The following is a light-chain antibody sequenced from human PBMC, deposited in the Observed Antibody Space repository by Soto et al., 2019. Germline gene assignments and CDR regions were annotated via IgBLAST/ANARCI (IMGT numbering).Light chain of an antibody. V-gene: IGKV3-20*01. Sequence: EVVLTQSPGTLSLSPGERATLSCRASQSVTNKYLAWYQQKPGQAPRLLIFGSSDRATGIPDRFSGSGSGTDFTLTISRLAPEDFAVYYGQQYCSSPPYTFGQGTKLEF. J-gene: IGKJ2*01. CDR1: QSVTNKY. CDR3: QQYCSSPPYT. CDR2: GSS.